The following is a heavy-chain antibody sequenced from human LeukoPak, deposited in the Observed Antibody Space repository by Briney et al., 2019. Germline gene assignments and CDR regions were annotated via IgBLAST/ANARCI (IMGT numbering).Heavy chain of an antibody. J-gene: IGHJ4*02. D-gene: IGHD2-2*01. CDR3: ARTCRTSCFPHFDY. V-gene: IGHV1-2*02. Sequence: ASVKVSCKASGYTFSDNYVYWVRQAPGQGLEWMGWINPNSGGTDYAQKFQGRVTMTRDTSISTAYMELSRLRSDDTAVYYCARTCRTSCFPHFDYWGQGTLSPSPQ. CDR2: INPNSGGT. CDR1: GYTFSDNY.